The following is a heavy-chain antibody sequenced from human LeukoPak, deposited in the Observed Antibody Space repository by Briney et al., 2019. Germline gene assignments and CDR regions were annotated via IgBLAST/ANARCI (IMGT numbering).Heavy chain of an antibody. CDR1: GYTFTTYY. J-gene: IGHJ4*02. CDR3: ARVGITAATADN. CDR2: INPRGGST. D-gene: IGHD6-25*01. Sequence: ASVKVPCKASGYTFTTYYMHWGRQAPGQGPELMGIINPRGGSTDYAQKFQGRVTMTSDTSTSTVYMELNSLRSEATAVYFCARVGITAATADNWGQGTLVIVSS. V-gene: IGHV1-46*01.